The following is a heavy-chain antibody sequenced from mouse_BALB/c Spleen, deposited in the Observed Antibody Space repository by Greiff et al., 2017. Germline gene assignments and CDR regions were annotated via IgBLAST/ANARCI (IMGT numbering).Heavy chain of an antibody. J-gene: IGHJ2*01. CDR2: INPTGGYT. Sequence: VQLQQPGAELARPGASVKMSCKASGYTFTSYTMHWVKQRPGQGLDWIGYINPTGGYTNYNQKFKDKATLTADKSSTTAYMQLSSLTSEDSAVYYCGRLVTRGACCFDYWGQGTTLTVSS. D-gene: IGHD2-13*01. V-gene: IGHV1-4*01. CDR3: GRLVTRGACCFDY. CDR1: GYTFTSYT.